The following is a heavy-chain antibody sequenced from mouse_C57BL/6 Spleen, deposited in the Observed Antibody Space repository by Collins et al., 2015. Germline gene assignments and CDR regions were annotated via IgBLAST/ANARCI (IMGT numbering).Heavy chain of an antibody. D-gene: IGHD1-1*01. CDR3: ARSAGSSLAWFAY. J-gene: IGHJ3*01. V-gene: IGHV1-76*01. CDR2: IYPGSGNT. Sequence: QVQLKQSGAELVRPGASVKLSCKASGYTFTDYYINWVKQRPGQGLEWIARIYPGSGNTYYNEKFKGKATPTAEKSSSTAYMQLSSLTSEDSAVYFCARSAGSSLAWFAYWGQGTLVTVSA. CDR1: GYTFTDYY.